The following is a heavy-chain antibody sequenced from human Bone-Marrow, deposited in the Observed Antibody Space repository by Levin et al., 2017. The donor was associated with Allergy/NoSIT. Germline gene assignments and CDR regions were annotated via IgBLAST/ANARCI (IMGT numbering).Heavy chain of an antibody. CDR1: GFTFSNAW. V-gene: IGHV3-15*01. Sequence: GGSLRLSCAASGFTFSNAWMSWVRQAPGKGLEWVGRIKSKTDGGTTDYAAPVKGRFTIPRDDSKNTLYLQMSSLKTGDTAVYYCTTLYSGYDWGNYWGQGTLVTVSS. CDR2: IKSKTDGGTT. J-gene: IGHJ4*02. D-gene: IGHD5-12*01. CDR3: TTLYSGYDWGNY.